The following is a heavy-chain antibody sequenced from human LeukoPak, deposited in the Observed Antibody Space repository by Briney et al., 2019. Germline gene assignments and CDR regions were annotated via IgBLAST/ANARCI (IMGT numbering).Heavy chain of an antibody. Sequence: PSETLSLTCTVSGGSISSYYWSWIRQPPGKGLEWIGRIYTSGSTIYNPSLKSRVTIPVDTSKNQFSLKLSSVTAADTAVYYCARVSSSWFYFDYWGQGTLVTVSS. CDR3: ARVSSSWFYFDY. CDR1: GGSISSYY. D-gene: IGHD6-13*01. CDR2: IYTSGST. V-gene: IGHV4-4*09. J-gene: IGHJ4*02.